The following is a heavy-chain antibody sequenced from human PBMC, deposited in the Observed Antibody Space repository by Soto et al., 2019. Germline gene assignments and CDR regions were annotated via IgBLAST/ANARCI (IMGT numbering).Heavy chain of an antibody. CDR1: GYSFTSYW. V-gene: IGHV5-51*01. J-gene: IGHJ6*03. Sequence: PGESLKISCKGSGYSFTSYWIGWVRQMPGKGLEWMGIIYPGDSDTRYSPSFQGQVTISADKSISTAYLQWSSLKASDTAMYYCARLIKGGLRRQKYYYYYYMDVWGKGTTVTVSS. CDR3: ARLIKGGLRRQKYYYYYYMDV. CDR2: IYPGDSDT. D-gene: IGHD4-17*01.